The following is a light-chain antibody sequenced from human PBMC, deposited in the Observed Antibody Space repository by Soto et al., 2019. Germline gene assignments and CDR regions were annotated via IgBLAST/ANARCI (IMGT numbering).Light chain of an antibody. Sequence: QSALTQPRSVSGSPGQSVTISCTGTSSDVGTYTYVSWYQQHPGKAPKLIIYDVIKRPSGVPDRFSGSKSGNTASLTISGLQAEDEADYYCCSYAGSYTNVFGTGTKV. CDR2: DVI. J-gene: IGLJ1*01. CDR3: CSYAGSYTNV. CDR1: SSDVGTYTY. V-gene: IGLV2-11*01.